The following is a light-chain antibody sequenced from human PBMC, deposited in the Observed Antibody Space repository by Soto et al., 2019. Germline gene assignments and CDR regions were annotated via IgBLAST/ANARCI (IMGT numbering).Light chain of an antibody. CDR1: QTISSW. V-gene: IGKV1-5*03. Sequence: DIQMTQSPSTLSGSVGDRVTITCRASQTISSWLAWYQQKPGKAPKLLIYKESTLKSGVPSRFSGSGSGTEFTLTISSLEPEDFAVYYCQQRSNLVSFGPGTRLEIK. J-gene: IGKJ5*01. CDR2: KES. CDR3: QQRSNLVS.